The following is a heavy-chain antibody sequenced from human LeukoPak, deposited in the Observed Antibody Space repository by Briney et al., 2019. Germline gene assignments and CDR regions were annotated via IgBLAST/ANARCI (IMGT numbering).Heavy chain of an antibody. V-gene: IGHV3-21*01. CDR2: ISSSSSYI. CDR1: GFTFSSYS. J-gene: IGHJ3*02. Sequence: PGGSLRLSCAAPGFTFSSYSMNWVRQAPGKGLEWVSSISSSSSYIYYADSVKGRFTISRDNAKNSLYLQMNSLRAEDTAVYYCARGRYYDYAFDIWGQGTMVTVSS. D-gene: IGHD3-9*01. CDR3: ARGRYYDYAFDI.